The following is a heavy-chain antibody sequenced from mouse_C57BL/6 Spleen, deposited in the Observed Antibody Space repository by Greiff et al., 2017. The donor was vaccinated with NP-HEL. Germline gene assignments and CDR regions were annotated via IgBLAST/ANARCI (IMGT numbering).Heavy chain of an antibody. CDR2: ISSGGDYI. CDR1: GFTFSSYA. J-gene: IGHJ4*01. D-gene: IGHD4-1*01. CDR3: TREWSLTGTSAMDD. Sequence: EVKLVESGEGLVKPGGSLKLSCAASGFTFSSYAMSWVRQTPEKRLEWVAYISSGGDYIYYADTVKGRFTISRDNAKNTLYLQMSSLKSEVTAMYYCTREWSLTGTSAMDDWGQGTSVTVSS. V-gene: IGHV5-9-1*02.